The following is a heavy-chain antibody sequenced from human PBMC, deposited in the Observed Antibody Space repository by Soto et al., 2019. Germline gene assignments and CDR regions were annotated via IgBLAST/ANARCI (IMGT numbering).Heavy chain of an antibody. D-gene: IGHD3-9*01. Sequence: GGSLRLSCAASGFTFSSYAMHWVRQAPGKGLEWVAVISYDGSNKYYADSVKGRFTISRDNSKNTLYLQMNSLRAEDTAVYYCARDGAYYDILTGGLRYFDYWGQGTLVTVSS. J-gene: IGHJ4*02. V-gene: IGHV3-30*04. CDR1: GFTFSSYA. CDR2: ISYDGSNK. CDR3: ARDGAYYDILTGGLRYFDY.